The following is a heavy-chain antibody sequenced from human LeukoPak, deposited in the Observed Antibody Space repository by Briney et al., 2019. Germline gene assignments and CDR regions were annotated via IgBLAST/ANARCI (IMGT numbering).Heavy chain of an antibody. CDR1: GFTFDDYA. CDR2: ISWNSGSI. Sequence: TGGSLRLSCAASGFTFDDYAMHWVRQAPGKGLEWVSGISWNSGSIGYADSVKGRFTISRDNAKNSLYLQMNSLRAEDTALYYCAKENRDYYSYYMDAWGEGTTVTVSS. D-gene: IGHD1-14*01. CDR3: AKENRDYYSYYMDA. J-gene: IGHJ6*03. V-gene: IGHV3-9*01.